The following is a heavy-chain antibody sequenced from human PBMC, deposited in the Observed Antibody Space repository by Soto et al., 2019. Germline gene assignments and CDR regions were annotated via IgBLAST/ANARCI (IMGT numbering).Heavy chain of an antibody. V-gene: IGHV1-18*01. D-gene: IGHD2-21*02. J-gene: IGHJ3*01. CDR3: ARDLYGGDCPHDAFDF. Sequence: ASVKVSCKASGYSFSFYGINWVRQAPGQGLEWMGWISAYNGNTNYAQKLQGRVTMTTDTSTGTAYMELRSLRSDDTAVYYCARDLYGGDCPHDAFDFWSQGSMDTVSS. CDR2: ISAYNGNT. CDR1: GYSFSFYG.